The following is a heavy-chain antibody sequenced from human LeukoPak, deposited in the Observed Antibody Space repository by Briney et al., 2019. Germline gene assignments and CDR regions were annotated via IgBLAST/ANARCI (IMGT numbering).Heavy chain of an antibody. J-gene: IGHJ4*02. D-gene: IGHD2-2*01. CDR1: GFTFSSYA. CDR3: AKDPGVVPAHYFDY. V-gene: IGHV3-23*01. Sequence: GGSLRLSCAASGFTFSSYAMNWVRQAPGKGLEGVSATGSTGFSTFYADSVKGRFTVSRDNSKNTLSLQMNSLRAEDTAVYYCAKDPGVVPAHYFDYWGQGILVTVSS. CDR2: TGSTGFST.